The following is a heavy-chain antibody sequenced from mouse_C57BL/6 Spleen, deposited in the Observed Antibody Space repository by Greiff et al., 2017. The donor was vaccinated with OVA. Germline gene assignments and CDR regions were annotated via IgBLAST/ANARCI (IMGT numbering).Heavy chain of an antibody. CDR1: GYTFTSYW. V-gene: IGHV1-5*01. Sequence: EVQLQQSGTVLARPGASVKMSCKTSGYTFTSYWMHWVKQRPGQGLEWIGAIYPGNSDTSYNQKFKGKAKLTAVTSASTAYMELSSLTNEDSAVYYCTRKEEIYYDYDVGFAYWGQGTLVTVSA. CDR3: TRKEEIYYDYDVGFAY. D-gene: IGHD2-4*01. J-gene: IGHJ3*01. CDR2: IYPGNSDT.